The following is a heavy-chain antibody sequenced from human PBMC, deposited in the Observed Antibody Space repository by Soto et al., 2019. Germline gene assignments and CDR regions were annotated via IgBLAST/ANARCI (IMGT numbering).Heavy chain of an antibody. J-gene: IGHJ5*02. Sequence: QVQLVQSGAEVKKPGASVKVSCKASGYTFTSYGISWVRQAPGQGLEWMGWISAYNGNTNYAQKLQGRVTMTTCTSTSTAYMELRSLRSDDTAVYYCARVHYYDFWSGYYPNWFDPWGQGTLVTVSS. CDR2: ISAYNGNT. CDR1: GYTFTSYG. D-gene: IGHD3-3*01. CDR3: ARVHYYDFWSGYYPNWFDP. V-gene: IGHV1-18*01.